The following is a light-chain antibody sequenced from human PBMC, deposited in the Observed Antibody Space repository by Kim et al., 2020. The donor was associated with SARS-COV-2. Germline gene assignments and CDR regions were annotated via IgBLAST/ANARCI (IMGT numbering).Light chain of an antibody. Sequence: EIVLTQSPATLSLSPGERATLSCRASQRVTSYLAWYQQKVGQAPRLLIYDASNRATGIPARFSGSGSGTDFTLTINSLEPEDFAVYYCQHRSSWPPAYACGQGTKLEI. V-gene: IGKV3-11*01. CDR3: QHRSSWPPAYA. CDR1: QRVTSY. J-gene: IGKJ2*01. CDR2: DAS.